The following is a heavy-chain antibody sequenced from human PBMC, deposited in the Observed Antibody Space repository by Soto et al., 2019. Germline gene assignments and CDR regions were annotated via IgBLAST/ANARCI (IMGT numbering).Heavy chain of an antibody. CDR3: ARDVVAARRGYYYYGMDV. CDR1: GGSISSYY. V-gene: IGHV4-59*01. CDR2: IYYSGST. J-gene: IGHJ6*02. Sequence: XETLSLTCTVSGGSISSYYWSWIRQPPGKGLEWIGYIYYSGSTNYNPSLKSRVTISVDTSKNQFSLKLSSVTAADTAVYYCARDVVAARRGYYYYGMDVWGQGTTVTVSS. D-gene: IGHD6-6*01.